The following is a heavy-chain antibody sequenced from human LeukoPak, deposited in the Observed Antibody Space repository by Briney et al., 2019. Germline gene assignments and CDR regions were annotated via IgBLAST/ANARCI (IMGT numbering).Heavy chain of an antibody. V-gene: IGHV4-4*07. CDR3: ARARVKYYYGSSGYSPGDAFDI. J-gene: IGHJ3*02. CDR1: GGSISSYY. Sequence: SETLSLTCTVSGGSISSYYWSWIRQPAGKGLEWIGRIYTSGSTNYNPSLKSRVTMSVDTSKNQFSLKLSSVTAADTAVYYCARARVKYYYGSSGYSPGDAFDIWGQGTMVTVSS. D-gene: IGHD3-22*01. CDR2: IYTSGST.